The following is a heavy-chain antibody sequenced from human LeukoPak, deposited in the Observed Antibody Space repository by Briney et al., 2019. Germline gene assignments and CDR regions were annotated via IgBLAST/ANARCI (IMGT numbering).Heavy chain of an antibody. Sequence: GGSLRLSCAASGFTFSSYAMSWVRQAPGKGLEWVSAISGSGGSTYCADSVKGRFTISRDNSKNTLYLQMNSLRAEDTAVYYCAGELRFLEWLLTHWGQGTLVTVSS. CDR3: AGELRFLEWLLTH. CDR1: GFTFSSYA. J-gene: IGHJ4*02. CDR2: ISGSGGST. V-gene: IGHV3-23*01. D-gene: IGHD3-3*01.